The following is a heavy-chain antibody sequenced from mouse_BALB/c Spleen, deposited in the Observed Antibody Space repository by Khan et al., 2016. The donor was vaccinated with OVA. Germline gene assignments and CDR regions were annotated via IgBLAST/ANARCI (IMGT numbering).Heavy chain of an antibody. Sequence: QVRLQQSGAELARPGASVKLSCKASGYTFTDYYINWVKQRTGQGLEWIGELSPGSGDTYYNERFKGKATLTADKSSSTAYMQLSSLTSEASAVYFCARRNYFGYTFAYWGQGTLVTVSA. D-gene: IGHD1-2*01. V-gene: IGHV1-77*01. CDR3: ARRNYFGYTFAY. CDR1: GYTFTDYY. CDR2: LSPGSGDT. J-gene: IGHJ3*01.